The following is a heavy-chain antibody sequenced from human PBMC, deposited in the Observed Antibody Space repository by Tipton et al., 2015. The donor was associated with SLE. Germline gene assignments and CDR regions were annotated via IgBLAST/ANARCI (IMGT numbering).Heavy chain of an antibody. CDR2: INHSGST. Sequence: LRLSCAVYGGSFSGYYWSWIRQPPGKGLEWIGEINHSGSTNYNPSLKSRVTISVDTSKNQFSLKLSSVTAADTAVYYCAREGVGATVYWFDPWGQGTLVTVSS. V-gene: IGHV4-34*01. D-gene: IGHD1-26*01. CDR1: GGSFSGYY. CDR3: AREGVGATVYWFDP. J-gene: IGHJ5*02.